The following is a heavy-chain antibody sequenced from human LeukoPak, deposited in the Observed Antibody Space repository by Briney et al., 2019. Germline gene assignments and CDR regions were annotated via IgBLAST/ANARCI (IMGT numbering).Heavy chain of an antibody. CDR2: IDRRGSDI. V-gene: IGHV3-11*01. Sequence: PGGSLRLSCAASGFTFSDHYMTWIRQAPGEGLEWVSYIDRRGSDIYYADSVKGRFTISRDNAKNSLYLQMNSLRAEETAVYYCARGHYGLDVWGHGTTVTVSS. CDR3: ARGHYGLDV. J-gene: IGHJ6*02. CDR1: GFTFSDHY.